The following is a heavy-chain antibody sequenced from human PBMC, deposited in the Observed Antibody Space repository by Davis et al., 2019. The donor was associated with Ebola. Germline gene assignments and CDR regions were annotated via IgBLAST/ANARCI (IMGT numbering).Heavy chain of an antibody. CDR2: INPSGGST. D-gene: IGHD2-21*01. CDR3: ARAFWRHCGGDCYGMDV. V-gene: IGHV1-46*01. J-gene: IGHJ6*02. CDR1: GYTFTSYY. Sequence: ASVKVSCKASGYTFTSYYMHWVRQAPGQGLEWMGIINPSGGSTSYAQKFQGRVTMTRDTSTSTVYMELSSLRSEDTAVYYCARAFWRHCGGDCYGMDVWGQGTTVTVSS.